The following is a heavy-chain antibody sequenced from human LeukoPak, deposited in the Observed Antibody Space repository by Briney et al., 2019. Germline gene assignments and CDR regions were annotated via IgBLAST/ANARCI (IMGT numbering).Heavy chain of an antibody. CDR2: ISYDGSNK. D-gene: IGHD6-13*01. J-gene: IGHJ2*01. Sequence: GRSLRLSCAASGFTFSNYGMNWVRQAPGKGLEWVAVISYDGSNKYYADSVKGRFTISRDNSKNTLYLQMNSLRAEDTAVYYCASPSIAAGWYFDLWGRGTLVTVSS. CDR1: GFTFSNYG. CDR3: ASPSIAAGWYFDL. V-gene: IGHV3-30*03.